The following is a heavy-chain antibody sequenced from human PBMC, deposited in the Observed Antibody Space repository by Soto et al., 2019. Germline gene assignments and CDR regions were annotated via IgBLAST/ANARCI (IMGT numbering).Heavy chain of an antibody. CDR2: IYYSGST. V-gene: IGHV4-59*01. J-gene: IGHJ1*01. Sequence: SETLSLTCTVSGGSISSYYWSWIRQPPGKGLEWIGYIYYSGSTNYNPSLKSRVTISVDTSKNQFSLKLSSVTAADTAVYYCARGPFRGYSGYHRTAEYFQHWGQGTLVTVSS. D-gene: IGHD5-12*01. CDR1: GGSISSYY. CDR3: ARGPFRGYSGYHRTAEYFQH.